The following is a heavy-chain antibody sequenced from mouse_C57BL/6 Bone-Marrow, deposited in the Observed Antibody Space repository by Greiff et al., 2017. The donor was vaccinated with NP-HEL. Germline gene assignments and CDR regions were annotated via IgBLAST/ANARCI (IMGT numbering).Heavy chain of an antibody. Sequence: EVQLQQSGPVLVKPGASVKMSCKASGYTFTDYYMNWVKQSHGKSLEWIGRIDPNSGGTKYNEKFKSKATLTVDKPSSTAYMQLSSLTSEDSAVYYCAREGNYYGSSYFDYWGQGTTLTVSS. CDR1: GYTFTDYY. J-gene: IGHJ2*01. V-gene: IGHV1-19*01. D-gene: IGHD1-1*01. CDR3: AREGNYYGSSYFDY. CDR2: IDPNSGGT.